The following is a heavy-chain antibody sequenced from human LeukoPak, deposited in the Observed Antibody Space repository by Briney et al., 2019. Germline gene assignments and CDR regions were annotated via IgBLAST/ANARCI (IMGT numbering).Heavy chain of an antibody. Sequence: GGSLRLSCAASGFTFSSYATSWVRQAPGKGLEWDSAISGSGGSTYYADSVKGRFTISRDNSKNTLYLQMNSLRAEDTAVYYCASPEYSSSSGMDVWGQGTTVTVSS. D-gene: IGHD6-6*01. V-gene: IGHV3-23*01. CDR2: ISGSGGST. CDR1: GFTFSSYA. J-gene: IGHJ6*02. CDR3: ASPEYSSSSGMDV.